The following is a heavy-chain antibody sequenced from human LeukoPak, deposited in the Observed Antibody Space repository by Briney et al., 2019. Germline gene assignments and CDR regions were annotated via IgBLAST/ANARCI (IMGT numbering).Heavy chain of an antibody. D-gene: IGHD6-6*01. CDR1: GGSISSYY. J-gene: IGHJ6*04. Sequence: PSETLSLTCTVSGGSISSYYWSWIRQPPGKGLEWIGYIYYSGSTYYNPSLKSRVTISVDTSKNQFSLKPSSVTAADTAVYYCAREEYSSSSHVWGKGTTVTVSS. CDR3: AREEYSSSSHV. CDR2: IYYSGST. V-gene: IGHV4-30-4*08.